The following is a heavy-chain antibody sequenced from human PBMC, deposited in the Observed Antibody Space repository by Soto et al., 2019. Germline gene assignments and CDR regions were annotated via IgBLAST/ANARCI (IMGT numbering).Heavy chain of an antibody. CDR2: IYYSGST. V-gene: IGHV4-59*01. Sequence: SETLSLTCTVSGVSISSYYWSWIRQPPGKGLEWIGYIYYSGSTNYNPSLKSRVTISVDTSKNQFSLKLSSVTAADTAVYYCARNGDPYYDFWSGSVAYYYMDVWGKGTTVTVSS. CDR1: GVSISSYY. CDR3: ARNGDPYYDFWSGSVAYYYMDV. D-gene: IGHD3-3*01. J-gene: IGHJ6*03.